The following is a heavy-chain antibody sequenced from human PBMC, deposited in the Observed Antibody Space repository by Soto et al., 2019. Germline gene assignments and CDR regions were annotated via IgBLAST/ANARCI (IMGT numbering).Heavy chain of an antibody. J-gene: IGHJ6*02. CDR2: IYYSGST. CDR3: ARGQGHYQGMDV. Sequence: SETLSLTCTVSGGSINSYYWSWIRQPPGEGLEWIGYIYYSGSTNYNPSLKSRVTMSVDTSKNQFSLKLSSVTAADTAVYYCARGQGHYQGMDVWGQGTTVTVSS. V-gene: IGHV4-59*01. CDR1: GGSINSYY.